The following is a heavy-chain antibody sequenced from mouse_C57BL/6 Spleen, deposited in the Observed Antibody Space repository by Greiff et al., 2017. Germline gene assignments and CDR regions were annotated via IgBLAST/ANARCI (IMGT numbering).Heavy chain of an antibody. J-gene: IGHJ3*01. CDR3: AREGYGGAWFAY. D-gene: IGHD2-2*01. V-gene: IGHV1-80*01. Sequence: VQLKQSGAELVKPGASVKISCKASGYAFSSYWMNWVKQRPGKGLEWIGQIYPGDGDTNYNGKFKGKATLTADKSSSTAYMQLSSLTSEYSAVYFCAREGYGGAWFAYWGQGTLVTVSA. CDR2: IYPGDGDT. CDR1: GYAFSSYW.